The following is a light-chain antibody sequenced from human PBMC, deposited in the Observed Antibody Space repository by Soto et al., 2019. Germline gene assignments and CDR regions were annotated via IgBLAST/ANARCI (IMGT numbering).Light chain of an antibody. Sequence: DIVLKPSPGTLSFYTRERATLSCLASQSVSSDSLAWYQQKPGQAPRLLIYGASSMDTGIPARFSGSGSGTDFTLTVSRLEPEDFAVFYCQQYGSSPPTFGQGTKVDTK. J-gene: IGKJ2*01. CDR2: GAS. V-gene: IGKV3-20*01. CDR3: QQYGSSPPT. CDR1: QSVSSDS.